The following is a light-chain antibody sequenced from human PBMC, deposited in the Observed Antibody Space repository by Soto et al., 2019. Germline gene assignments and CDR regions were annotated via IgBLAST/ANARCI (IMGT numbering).Light chain of an antibody. CDR3: LLYYGGAQLV. Sequence: QTVVTQEPSLTVSPGGTVTLTCASGTGAVTSGDYPNWFQQKPGQAPRALIYGTSNKHSWTPASFSGSLLGGKAALTLSGVQPEDEAEYYCLLYYGGAQLVFGGGTKLTVL. CDR2: GTS. CDR1: TGAVTSGDY. J-gene: IGLJ2*01. V-gene: IGLV7-43*01.